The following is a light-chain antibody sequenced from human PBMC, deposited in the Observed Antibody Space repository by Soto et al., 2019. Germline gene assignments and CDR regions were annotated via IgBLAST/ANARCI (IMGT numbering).Light chain of an antibody. Sequence: QSALTQPASGSGSPGQSITISCTGASSDIGSYNYVSWYQQHPGKAPKLLIYDVTKWPSGISNRFSGSKSGNTASLTISGLQAEDEADYYCSSYTRTSTLVFGGGTKLTVL. CDR1: SSDIGSYNY. CDR2: DVT. V-gene: IGLV2-14*01. J-gene: IGLJ2*01. CDR3: SSYTRTSTLV.